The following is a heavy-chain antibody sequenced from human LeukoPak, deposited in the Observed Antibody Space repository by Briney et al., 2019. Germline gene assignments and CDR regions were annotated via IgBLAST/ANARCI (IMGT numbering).Heavy chain of an antibody. Sequence: PSETLSLTCTVSRGSITTYNYCWGWFRQPPGKGLEWIASISHSGSTNYNPSLQSRVTISVDTSKNHFSLMLKSVSAEDTAVYHCARHICFGAGDKRGFGYWGQGTLVTVSS. J-gene: IGHJ4*02. CDR2: ISHSGST. D-gene: IGHD3-3*01. CDR3: ARHICFGAGDKRGFGY. CDR1: RGSITTYNYC. V-gene: IGHV4-39*01.